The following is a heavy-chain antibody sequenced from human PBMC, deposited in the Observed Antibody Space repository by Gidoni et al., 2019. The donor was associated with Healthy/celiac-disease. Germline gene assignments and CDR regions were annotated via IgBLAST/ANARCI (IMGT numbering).Heavy chain of an antibody. CDR3: ARGREMATKNAFDI. Sequence: QVQLQQWGAGLLKPSETLSLTCAVHGGSFSGYYWSWIRQPPGKGLEWIGEINHSGSTNYNPSLKSRVTISVDTSKNQFSLKLSSVTAADTAVYYCARGREMATKNAFDIWGQGTMVTVSS. D-gene: IGHD5-12*01. V-gene: IGHV4-34*01. J-gene: IGHJ3*02. CDR1: GGSFSGYY. CDR2: INHSGST.